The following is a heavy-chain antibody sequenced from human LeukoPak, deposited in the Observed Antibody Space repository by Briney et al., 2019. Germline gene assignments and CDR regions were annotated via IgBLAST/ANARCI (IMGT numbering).Heavy chain of an antibody. Sequence: PGGSLRLSCAASGFTFSSYWMHWVRQAPGKGLVWVSRINSDGSSTSYADSVKGRFTISRDNAKNTLYLQMNSPRAEDTAVYYCARDQGDYYDSSGSDYWGQGTLVTVSS. CDR1: GFTFSSYW. V-gene: IGHV3-74*01. J-gene: IGHJ4*02. CDR2: INSDGSST. D-gene: IGHD3-22*01. CDR3: ARDQGDYYDSSGSDY.